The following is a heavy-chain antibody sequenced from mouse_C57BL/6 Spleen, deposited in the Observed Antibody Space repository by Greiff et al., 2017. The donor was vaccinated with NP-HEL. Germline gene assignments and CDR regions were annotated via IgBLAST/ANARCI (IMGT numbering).Heavy chain of an antibody. CDR2: IYPGSGST. CDR3: ARETAQATCYFDY. J-gene: IGHJ2*01. V-gene: IGHV1-55*01. D-gene: IGHD3-2*02. Sequence: VQLQQSGAELVKPGASVKMSCKASGYTFTSYWITWVKQRPGQGLEWIGDIYPGSGSTNYNEKFKSKATLTVDTSSSTAYMQLSSLTSEDSAVYYGARETAQATCYFDYWGQGTTLTVSS. CDR1: GYTFTSYW.